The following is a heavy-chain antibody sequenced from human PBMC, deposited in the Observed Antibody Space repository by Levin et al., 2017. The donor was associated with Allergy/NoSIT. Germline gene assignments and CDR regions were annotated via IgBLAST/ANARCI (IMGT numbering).Heavy chain of an antibody. CDR2: ISYDGSNK. CDR1: GFTFSSYA. J-gene: IGHJ3*02. Sequence: GESLKISCAASGFTFSSYAMHWVRQAPGKGLEWVAVISYDGSNKYYADSVKGRFTISRDNSKNTLYLQMNSLRAEDTAVYYCARRKVSGVVVTAGGAFDIWGQGTMVTVSS. V-gene: IGHV3-30*04. CDR3: ARRKVSGVVVTAGGAFDI. D-gene: IGHD2-21*02.